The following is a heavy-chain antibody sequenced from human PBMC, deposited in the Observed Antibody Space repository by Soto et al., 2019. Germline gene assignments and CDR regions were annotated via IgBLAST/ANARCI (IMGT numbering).Heavy chain of an antibody. CDR1: GFTFSSYS. V-gene: IGHV3-21*01. Sequence: EVQLVESGGGLVKPGGSLRLSCAASGFTFSSYSMNWVRQAPGKGLEWVSSISSSSSYIYYADSVKGRFTISRDNAKNSLYMQMNSLRAEDTAVYYCARDPYYDFWSGYSCGLDVWGQGTPVTVSS. D-gene: IGHD3-3*01. J-gene: IGHJ6*02. CDR3: ARDPYYDFWSGYSCGLDV. CDR2: ISSSSSYI.